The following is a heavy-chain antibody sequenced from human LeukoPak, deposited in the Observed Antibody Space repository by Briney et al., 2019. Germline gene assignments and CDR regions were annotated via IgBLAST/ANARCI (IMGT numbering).Heavy chain of an antibody. Sequence: GGSLRLSCAASGFTFSTYSMNWVRQAPGKGLEWVSGLSGSGSTTYCADSVKGRFTISRDNSKNTLYLQMSSLTAEDTAVYYCAKATSSSGWGTHFDYWGQGTLVTVSS. D-gene: IGHD6-19*01. J-gene: IGHJ4*02. CDR2: LSGSGSTT. CDR3: AKATSSSGWGTHFDY. CDR1: GFTFSTYS. V-gene: IGHV3-23*01.